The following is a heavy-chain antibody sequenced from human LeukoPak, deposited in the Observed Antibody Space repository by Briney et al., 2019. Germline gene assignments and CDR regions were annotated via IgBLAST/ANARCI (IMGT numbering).Heavy chain of an antibody. V-gene: IGHV3-74*03. Sequence: GGSLRLSCAASEFSFSITWMHWVRQPPGQGLVWVARITSDGTSTSYAESVKGRFTISRDNAKNTLYLQMNSLRAEDTAVYYCARGWYHAIDYWGQGTLVTVSS. CDR2: ITSDGTST. D-gene: IGHD2-2*01. CDR1: EFSFSITW. J-gene: IGHJ4*02. CDR3: ARGWYHAIDY.